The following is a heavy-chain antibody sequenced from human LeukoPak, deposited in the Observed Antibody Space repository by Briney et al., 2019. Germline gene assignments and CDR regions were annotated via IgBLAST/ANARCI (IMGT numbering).Heavy chain of an antibody. CDR2: ISGSGVST. Sequence: GGSLRLSCAVSGFTFSSYAMIWVRQAPGKGLEWVSAISGSGVSTYYADSVKGRFTISRDNSKNTLYLQTNSLRAEDTAVYYCAKQLYGGSFDYWGQGTLVTASS. CDR3: AKQLYGGSFDY. D-gene: IGHD4-23*01. J-gene: IGHJ4*02. V-gene: IGHV3-23*01. CDR1: GFTFSSYA.